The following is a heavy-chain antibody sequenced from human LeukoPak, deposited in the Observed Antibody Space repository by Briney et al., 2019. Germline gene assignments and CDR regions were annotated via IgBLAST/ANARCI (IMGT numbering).Heavy chain of an antibody. Sequence: ASVKVSCKVSGYTLTELSMHWVRQAPGQGLEWMGWIKPNSGGTNYAQKFQGRVTMTRDTSISTAYMELSRLRSDDTAVYYCARGPHGRIYDILTGFDYWGQGTLVTVSS. CDR3: ARGPHGRIYDILTGFDY. CDR1: GYTLTELS. CDR2: IKPNSGGT. D-gene: IGHD3-9*01. V-gene: IGHV1-2*02. J-gene: IGHJ4*02.